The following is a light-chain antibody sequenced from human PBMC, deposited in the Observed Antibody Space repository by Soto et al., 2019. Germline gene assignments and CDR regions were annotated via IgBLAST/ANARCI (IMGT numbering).Light chain of an antibody. V-gene: IGLV1-51*02. CDR2: ENH. CDR3: GTWDSSLSSWV. J-gene: IGLJ3*02. CDR1: SSNIGNDY. Sequence: QSVLTQPPSVSAAPGQKVTISCSGSSSNIGNDYVSWYQHLPGTAPKLLISENHKRPSGIPGRFSGSKSGTSATLGITGLQTGDEADYYCGTWDSSLSSWVFGGGTKLTVL.